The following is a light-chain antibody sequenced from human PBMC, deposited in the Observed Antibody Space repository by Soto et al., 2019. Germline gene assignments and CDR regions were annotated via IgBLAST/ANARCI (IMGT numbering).Light chain of an antibody. CDR1: SSDFGGYNY. V-gene: IGLV2-14*01. CDR3: SSYTSSSTLVV. J-gene: IGLJ2*01. Sequence: QSVLTQPASVSGSPGQSITISCTGTSSDFGGYNYVSWYQQHPGKAPKLMIYEVSNRPSGVSNRFSGSKSGTTASLSISGLQTEDEADHYCSSYTSSSTLVVFGGGTKSPS. CDR2: EVS.